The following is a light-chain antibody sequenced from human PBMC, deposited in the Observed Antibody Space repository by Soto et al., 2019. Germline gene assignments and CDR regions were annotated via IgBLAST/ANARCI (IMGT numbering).Light chain of an antibody. Sequence: EIVLKQSPATLSLSPGERATLSCRASQSVSSNLAWYQQKPGQAPRLLIYGASTRATGIPARFSGSGSGTDFTLTISSLQPEDFATYYCQQSYSTPRTFGQGTKVDIK. J-gene: IGKJ1*01. CDR2: GAS. V-gene: IGKV3-15*01. CDR3: QQSYSTPRT. CDR1: QSVSSN.